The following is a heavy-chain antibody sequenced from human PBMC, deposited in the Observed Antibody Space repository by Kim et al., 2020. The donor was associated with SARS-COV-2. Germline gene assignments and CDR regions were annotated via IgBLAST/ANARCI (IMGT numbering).Heavy chain of an antibody. CDR2: IWYDGRNK. V-gene: IGHV3-33*01. CDR1: GFTFSDSG. CDR3: SCVRVVAKMGNSFDI. Sequence: GGSLRLSCAASGFTFSDSGMHWVRQASGKGLEWVAVIWYDGRNKSSADSVTVRFTISSSNSNYTSYVHMNSKRPETTAADLCSCVRVVAKMGNSFDI. D-gene: IGHD5-12*01. J-gene: IGHJ3*02.